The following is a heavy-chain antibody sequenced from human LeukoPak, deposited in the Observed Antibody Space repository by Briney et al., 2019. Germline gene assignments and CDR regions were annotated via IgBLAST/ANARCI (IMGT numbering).Heavy chain of an antibody. Sequence: GGSLRLSCAASGFTFSSYAMHWVRQAPGKGLEWVAVISYDGSNKYYADSVKGRFTISRDNSKNTLYLQMNSLRAEDTAVYYCARDPCSGGSCSYYFDYWGQGTLVTVSS. CDR1: GFTFSSYA. D-gene: IGHD2-15*01. V-gene: IGHV3-30-3*01. CDR3: ARDPCSGGSCSYYFDY. J-gene: IGHJ4*02. CDR2: ISYDGSNK.